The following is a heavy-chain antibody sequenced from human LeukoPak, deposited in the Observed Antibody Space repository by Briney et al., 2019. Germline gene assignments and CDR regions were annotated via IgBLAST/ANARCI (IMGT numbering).Heavy chain of an antibody. D-gene: IGHD2-15*01. CDR3: ARRSGLGVVSPYFDY. CDR1: GDSISSSGHS. CDR2: MRPSGSG. J-gene: IGHJ4*02. Sequence: SETLSLTCTVSGDSISSSGHSWGWIRQSPGKGLEWIGTMRPSGSGHYNPSLMSRVTISVDTSQNHFSLRLRSVTAADTAVYYCARRSGLGVVSPYFDYWGQGILVTVSS. V-gene: IGHV4-39*02.